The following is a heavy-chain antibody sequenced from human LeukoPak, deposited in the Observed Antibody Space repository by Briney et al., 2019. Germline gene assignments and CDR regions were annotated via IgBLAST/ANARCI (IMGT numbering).Heavy chain of an antibody. CDR1: GFTFSSYE. CDR3: ARVSAAAGLRGYYYMDV. Sequence: QPGGSLRPSCAASGFTFSSYEMNWVRQAPGKGLEWVSYISSSGSTIYYADSVKGRFTISRDNAKNSLYLQMNSLRAEDTAVYYCARVSAAAGLRGYYYMDVWGKGATVTISS. V-gene: IGHV3-48*03. D-gene: IGHD6-13*01. J-gene: IGHJ6*03. CDR2: ISSSGSTI.